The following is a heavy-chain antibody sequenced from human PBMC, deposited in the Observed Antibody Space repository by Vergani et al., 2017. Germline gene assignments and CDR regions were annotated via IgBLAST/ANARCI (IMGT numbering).Heavy chain of an antibody. CDR3: VKDGTGVGSWYPDYYYGMDV. CDR2: ISYDGSNK. Sequence: QVQLVESGGGVVQPGRSLRLSCAASGFTFSSYGMHWVRQAPGKGLEWVAVISYDGSNKYYADSVKGRFTISRDNSKNTLYLQMNSLRAEDTAVYYCVKDGTGVGSWYPDYYYGMDVWGQGTTVTVSS. V-gene: IGHV3-30*18. J-gene: IGHJ6*02. D-gene: IGHD6-13*01. CDR1: GFTFSSYG.